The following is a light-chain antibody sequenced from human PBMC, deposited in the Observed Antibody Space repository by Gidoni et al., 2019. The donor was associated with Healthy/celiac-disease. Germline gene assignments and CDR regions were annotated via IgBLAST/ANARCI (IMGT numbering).Light chain of an antibody. V-gene: IGKV1-39*01. CDR3: RQSYSTPRT. Sequence: DTQMTQSPSSLSASVGDRVTITRRESQSISSYLNWYQQKPGKAPKLLIYAASSLQSGVPSRFSGSGSWTDFTLTISSLQPEDFATYYCRQSYSTPRTFGQGTRLEIK. CDR2: AAS. CDR1: QSISSY. J-gene: IGKJ2*02.